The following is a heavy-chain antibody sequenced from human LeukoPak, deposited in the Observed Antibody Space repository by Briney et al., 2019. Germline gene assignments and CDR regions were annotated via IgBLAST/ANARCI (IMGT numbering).Heavy chain of an antibody. CDR2: IYYSGST. V-gene: IGHV4-59*01. D-gene: IGHD3-3*01. CDR3: ARTYYDFWSGYHDY. Sequence: SETLSLTCTDSGGSISSYYWSWIRQPPGKGLEWIGYIYYSGSTNYNPSLKSRVTISVDTSKNQFSLKLSSVTAADTAVYYCARTYYDFWSGYHDYWGQGTLVTVSS. J-gene: IGHJ4*02. CDR1: GGSISSYY.